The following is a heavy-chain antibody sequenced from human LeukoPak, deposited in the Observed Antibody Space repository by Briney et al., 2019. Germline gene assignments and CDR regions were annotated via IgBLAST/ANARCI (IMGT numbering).Heavy chain of an antibody. CDR2: IKPDGGRQ. D-gene: IGHD2-15*01. CDR3: ATTFPYCGDGSCTL. Sequence: GGSLRLSCAASGLTFRDYWMSWVRQAPGKGLEWVANIKPDGGRQNYVDSVKGRFTISRDNAKNSLYLQMHSLRGEDTAIYYCATTFPYCGDGSCTLGGQGTLVTVYS. J-gene: IGHJ4*02. V-gene: IGHV3-7*01. CDR1: GLTFRDYW.